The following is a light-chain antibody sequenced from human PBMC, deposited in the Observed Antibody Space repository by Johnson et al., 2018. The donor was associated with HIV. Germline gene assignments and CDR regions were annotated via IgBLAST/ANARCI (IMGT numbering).Light chain of an antibody. CDR2: DNN. J-gene: IGLJ1*01. CDR1: NSNIGNNY. V-gene: IGLV1-51*01. CDR3: GTWDSSLSAYV. Sequence: QSVLTQPPSVSAAPGQKVTISCSGSNSNIGNNYVSWYQQLPGTAPKLLIYDNNKLPSGIPDRFSGSKSGTSATLGITGLQTGDAADYYCGTWDSSLSAYVFRTGTKVTVL.